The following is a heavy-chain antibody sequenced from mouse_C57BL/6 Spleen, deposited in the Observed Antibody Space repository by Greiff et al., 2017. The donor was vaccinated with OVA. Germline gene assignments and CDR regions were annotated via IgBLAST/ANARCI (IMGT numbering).Heavy chain of an antibody. J-gene: IGHJ1*03. V-gene: IGHV5-6*01. Sequence: EVHLVESGGDLVKPGGSLKLSCAASGFTFSSYGMSWVRQTPDKRLEWVATISRGGSYTYYPDSVKGRFTISRDNAKNTLYLQMSSLKSEDTAMYYCARLEGYFDVWGTGTTVTVSS. CDR1: GFTFSSYG. CDR2: ISRGGSYT. CDR3: ARLEGYFDV.